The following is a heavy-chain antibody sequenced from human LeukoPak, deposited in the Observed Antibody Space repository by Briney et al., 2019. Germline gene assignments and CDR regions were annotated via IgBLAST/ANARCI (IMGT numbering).Heavy chain of an antibody. CDR1: GYTFTSYF. CDR3: AREYGDALYAFDI. D-gene: IGHD7-27*01. Sequence: ASVKVSCKASGYTFTSYFMHWVRQAPGQGLEWMGIINPSGGSTSYAQKFQGRVTMTRDTSTSTVYMELSSLRSEDTAVYYCAREYGDALYAFDIWGQGTMVTVSS. CDR2: INPSGGST. J-gene: IGHJ3*02. V-gene: IGHV1-46*01.